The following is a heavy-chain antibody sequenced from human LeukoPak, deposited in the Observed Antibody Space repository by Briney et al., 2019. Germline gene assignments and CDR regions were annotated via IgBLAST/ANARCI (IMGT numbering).Heavy chain of an antibody. Sequence: GESLKISCKGSGFSFSSYWIDLVRQMPGKGLEWMGIINPGDSDTRYSPPFQGQVAISADKSISTAYLQSSSLKASDTAMYYCARKQRSSYNGGIAAWGQGTPVTVFS. D-gene: IGHD1-1*01. CDR2: INPGDSDT. J-gene: IGHJ4*03. V-gene: IGHV5-51*01. CDR3: ARKQRSSYNGGIAA. CDR1: GFSFSSYW.